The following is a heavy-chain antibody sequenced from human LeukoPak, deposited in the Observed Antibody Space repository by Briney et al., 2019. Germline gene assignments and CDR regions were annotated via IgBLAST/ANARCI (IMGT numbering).Heavy chain of an antibody. V-gene: IGHV3-23*01. CDR2: ISGSGGST. CDR3: ATYRQVLLPFES. D-gene: IGHD2-8*02. CDR1: GFTFSNYG. Sequence: PGGSLRLSCAASGFTFSNYGMSWVRQAPGKGLEWVSAISGSGGSTYYADPLKGRFTISRDNSKSTLSLQMNSLRAEDTAIYYCATYRQVLLPFESWGQGTPVTVSS. J-gene: IGHJ4*02.